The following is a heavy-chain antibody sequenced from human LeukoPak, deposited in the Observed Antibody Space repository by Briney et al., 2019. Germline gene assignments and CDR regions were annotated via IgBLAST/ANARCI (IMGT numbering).Heavy chain of an antibody. D-gene: IGHD1-14*01. CDR1: GGSISSYY. Sequence: PSETLSLTCTVSGGSISSYYWSWIRQPPGKGLEWIGYIYYSGSTNYNPSLKSRVTISVDTSKNQFSLKLSSVTAADTAVYYCARVPGSRDAFDIWDQGTMVTVSS. CDR2: IYYSGST. CDR3: ARVPGSRDAFDI. J-gene: IGHJ3*02. V-gene: IGHV4-59*01.